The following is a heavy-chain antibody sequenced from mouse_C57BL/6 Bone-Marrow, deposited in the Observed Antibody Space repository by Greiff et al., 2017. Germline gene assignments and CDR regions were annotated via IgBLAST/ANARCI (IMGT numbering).Heavy chain of an antibody. CDR3: ARSPFTTVVATKYFDV. CDR1: GYTFTSYT. CDR2: INPSSGYT. J-gene: IGHJ1*03. D-gene: IGHD1-1*01. Sequence: QVQLQQSGAELARPGASVKMSCKASGYTFTSYTMHWVKQRPGQGLEWIGYINPSSGYTKYNQKFKDKATLTADKSSSTAYMQLSSLTSEDSAVYYCARSPFTTVVATKYFDVWGTGTTVTVSS. V-gene: IGHV1-4*01.